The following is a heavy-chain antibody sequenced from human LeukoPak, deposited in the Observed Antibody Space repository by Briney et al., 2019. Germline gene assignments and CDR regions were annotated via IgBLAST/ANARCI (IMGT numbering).Heavy chain of an antibody. CDR3: ARLSYGSGSHYNFYFDF. CDR1: GGSISSGSHY. V-gene: IGHV4-39*01. J-gene: IGHJ4*02. CDR2: IYYSGNS. D-gene: IGHD3-10*01. Sequence: PSETLSLTCTVSGGSISSGSHYWGWIRQPPGKELEWIGNIYYSGNSYYNPSLKSRVTISVDASKNQFSLNLSSVTAADTAAYYCARLSYGSGSHYNFYFDFWGQGTLVTVSA.